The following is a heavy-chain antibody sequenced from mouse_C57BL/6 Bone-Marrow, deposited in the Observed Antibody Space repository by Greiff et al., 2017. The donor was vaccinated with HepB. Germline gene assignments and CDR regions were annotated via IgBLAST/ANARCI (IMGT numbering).Heavy chain of an antibody. CDR1: GYSITSGYY. CDR2: ISYDGSN. Sequence: EVKLQQSGPGLVKPSQSLSLTCSVTGYSITSGYYWNWIRQFPGNKLEWMGYISYDGSNNYNPSLKNRISITRDTSKNQFFLKLNSVTTEDTATYYCARGHYGSSPYAMDYWGQGTSVTVSS. CDR3: ARGHYGSSPYAMDY. V-gene: IGHV3-6*01. D-gene: IGHD1-1*01. J-gene: IGHJ4*01.